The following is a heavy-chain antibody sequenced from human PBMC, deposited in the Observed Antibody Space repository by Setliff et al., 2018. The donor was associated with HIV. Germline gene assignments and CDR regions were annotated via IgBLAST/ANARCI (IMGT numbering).Heavy chain of an antibody. D-gene: IGHD3-10*01. CDR1: GFSFSSYW. CDR3: ARGVRGVVNGMDV. Sequence: GGSLRLSCAASGFSFSSYWMHWVRQAPGKGLVWVSRINTDGSSTSYADSVKGRFTISRDNAKNTRYLQMNSLRAEDTAVYYCARGVRGVVNGMDVWGQGTTVTVSS. CDR2: INTDGSST. V-gene: IGHV3-74*01. J-gene: IGHJ6*02.